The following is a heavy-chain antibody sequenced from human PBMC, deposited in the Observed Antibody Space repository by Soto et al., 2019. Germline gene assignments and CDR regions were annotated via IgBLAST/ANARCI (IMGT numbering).Heavy chain of an antibody. CDR3: ARTEYSSSSRASDF. CDR1: GYSFTNND. D-gene: IGHD6-6*01. J-gene: IGHJ4*02. V-gene: IGHV1-8*01. CDR2: MNPGSGDT. Sequence: ASVKVSCKASGYSFTNNDVSWVRQATGQGLEWMGWMNPGSGDTGYAQKFQGRVTMTTDTSTSTAYMELRSLKSDDTAVYYCARTEYSSSSRASDFWGQGTLVTVSS.